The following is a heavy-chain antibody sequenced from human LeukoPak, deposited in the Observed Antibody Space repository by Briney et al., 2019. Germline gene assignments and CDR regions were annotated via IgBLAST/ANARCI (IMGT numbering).Heavy chain of an antibody. V-gene: IGHV4-34*01. CDR3: AREHGYYYMDV. D-gene: IGHD2-21*01. J-gene: IGHJ6*03. CDR2: INHSGST. Sequence: SETLSLTCAVYGGSFSGYYWSWIRQPPGKGLEWIGEINHSGSTNYNPSLKSRVTISVDTSKNQFSLKLSSVTAADTAVYYCAREHGYYYMDVWGKGTTVTVSS. CDR1: GGSFSGYY.